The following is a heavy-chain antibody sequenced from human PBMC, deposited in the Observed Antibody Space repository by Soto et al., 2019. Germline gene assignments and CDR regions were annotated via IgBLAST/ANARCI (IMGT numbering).Heavy chain of an antibody. Sequence: SVKVSCKASGGTFSSYAISWVRQAPGQGLEWMGGIIPIFGTANYAQKFQGRVTITADESTSTAYMELSSLRSEDTAVHYCAGGLIPYFDWLLYYYGVDVWGKGTKVTVSS. J-gene: IGHJ6*01. CDR1: GGTFSSYA. D-gene: IGHD3-9*01. V-gene: IGHV1-69*13. CDR2: IIPIFGTA. CDR3: AGGLIPYFDWLLYYYGVDV.